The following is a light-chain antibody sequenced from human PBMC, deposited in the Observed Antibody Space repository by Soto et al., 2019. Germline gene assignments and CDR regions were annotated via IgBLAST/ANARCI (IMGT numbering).Light chain of an antibody. J-gene: IGKJ5*01. CDR2: SAS. Sequence: DIRMTQSPASLSASVGDRVTVTCRASQNIDKYLHWYQQKPGKAPNLLIFSASILQSGVPSRFIGSGSGTEFTLTISGLQPEDFATYYCQQSYSTLIHLGQGTRLE. CDR3: QQSYSTLIH. CDR1: QNIDKY. V-gene: IGKV1-39*01.